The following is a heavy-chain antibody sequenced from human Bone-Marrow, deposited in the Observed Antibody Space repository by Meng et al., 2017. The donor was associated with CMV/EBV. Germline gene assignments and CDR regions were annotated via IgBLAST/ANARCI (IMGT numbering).Heavy chain of an antibody. J-gene: IGHJ6*02. Sequence: GESLKISCAASGFTFSSYWMHWVRQAPGKGLVWVSRINSDGSSTSYADSVKGRFTISRDNSKNTLYLQMNSLRAEDTAVYYCASDYCSSTSCYSHPGPDYGMDVWGQGTTVTV. D-gene: IGHD2-2*01. CDR3: ASDYCSSTSCYSHPGPDYGMDV. CDR1: GFTFSSYW. V-gene: IGHV3-74*01. CDR2: INSDGSST.